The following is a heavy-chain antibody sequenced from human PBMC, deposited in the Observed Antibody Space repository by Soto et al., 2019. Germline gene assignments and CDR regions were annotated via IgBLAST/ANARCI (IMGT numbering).Heavy chain of an antibody. CDR1: GYTFTSYY. D-gene: IGHD6-19*01. J-gene: IGHJ4*02. V-gene: IGHV1-46*01. Sequence: ASVKVSCKASGYTFTSYYMHWVRQAPGQGLEWMGIINPSGGSTSYAQKFQGRVTMTRDTSTSTVYMELSSLRSEDTAVYYCARDYGIAVAAAPTHATPLGLDYWGQGTLVTVSS. CDR3: ARDYGIAVAAAPTHATPLGLDY. CDR2: INPSGGST.